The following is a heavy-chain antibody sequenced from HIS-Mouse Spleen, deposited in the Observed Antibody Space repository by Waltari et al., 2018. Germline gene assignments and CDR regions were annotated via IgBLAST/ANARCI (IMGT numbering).Heavy chain of an antibody. J-gene: IGHJ2*01. D-gene: IGHD6-13*01. CDR2: SYSGGST. CDR1: GFTVSSNY. V-gene: IGHV3-53*01. CDR3: ARGGLAAAGWYFDL. Sequence: EVQLVESGGGLIQPGGSLRLSCAASGFTVSSNYMSWVRQAPGKGLGWVSVSYSGGSTYYADSVKGRFTISRDNSKNTLYLQMNSLRAEDTAVYYCARGGLAAAGWYFDLWGRGTLVTVSS.